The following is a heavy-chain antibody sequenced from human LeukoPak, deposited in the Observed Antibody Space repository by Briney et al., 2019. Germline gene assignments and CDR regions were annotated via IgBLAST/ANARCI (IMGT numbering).Heavy chain of an antibody. Sequence: ASVKVSCKASGYTFTGYYMHWVRQAPGQGLEWMGWINPNSGGTNYAQKIQGRATMTRDTSISTAYMELSRLRSDDTAVYYCARDYYGSGSYSEFGYWGQGTLVTVSS. CDR3: ARDYYGSGSYSEFGY. J-gene: IGHJ4*02. D-gene: IGHD3-10*01. CDR2: INPNSGGT. CDR1: GYTFTGYY. V-gene: IGHV1-2*02.